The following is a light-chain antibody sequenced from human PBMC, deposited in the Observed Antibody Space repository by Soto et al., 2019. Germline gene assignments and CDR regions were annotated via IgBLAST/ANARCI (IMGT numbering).Light chain of an antibody. CDR3: SSSTGSSTWV. V-gene: IGLV2-14*01. CDR1: SSDVGGYNY. CDR2: DFS. Sequence: QSALTQPASVSGSPGQSIAISCTGTSSDVGGYNYVSLYQQHPGKTPNLMIYDFSNRPSGVSNRCSGSKSGNTASLTISGRQAEDEADYYCSSSTGSSTWVFGGGTKLTVL. J-gene: IGLJ3*02.